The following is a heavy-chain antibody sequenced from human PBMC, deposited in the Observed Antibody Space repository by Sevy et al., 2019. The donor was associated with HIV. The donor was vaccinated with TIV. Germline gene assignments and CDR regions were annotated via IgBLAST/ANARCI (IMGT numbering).Heavy chain of an antibody. V-gene: IGHV4-59*12. Sequence: ETLSLTCTVSGGSISSNFWSWIRQPPGKGLEWIGYIYDSGSTNYNPSLKSRVSISSDTSKNQFSLKLNSVTAADTAVYYCARTNWNYGGGYFDCWGQGALVTVSS. D-gene: IGHD1-7*01. CDR2: IYDSGST. CDR1: GGSISSNF. CDR3: ARTNWNYGGGYFDC. J-gene: IGHJ4*02.